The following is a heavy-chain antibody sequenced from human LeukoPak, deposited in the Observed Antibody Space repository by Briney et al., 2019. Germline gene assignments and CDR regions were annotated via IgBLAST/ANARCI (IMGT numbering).Heavy chain of an antibody. CDR1: GYTLTELS. CDR2: FDPEDGET. D-gene: IGHD6-19*01. J-gene: IGHJ4*02. V-gene: IGHV1-24*01. CDR3: ASEDRYSSGWYRFGFDY. Sequence: ASVKVSCKVSGYTLTELSMHWVRQAPGKGLEWMGGFDPEDGETIYAQKFQGRVTITADESTSTAYMELSSLRSEDTAVYYCASEDRYSSGWYRFGFDYWGQGTLVTVSS.